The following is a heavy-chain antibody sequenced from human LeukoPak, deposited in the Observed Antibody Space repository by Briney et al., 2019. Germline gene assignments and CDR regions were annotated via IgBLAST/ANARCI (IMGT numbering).Heavy chain of an antibody. Sequence: SETLSLTCTVSGGSISTYYWSWIRQPPGKGLEWIGYIYYSGNTNCNPSLKSRVTISIDTSKNQFSLKLSSVTAADTAVYYCARVGSGSFDYWGQGTLVTVSS. D-gene: IGHD3-10*01. CDR2: IYYSGNT. J-gene: IGHJ4*02. CDR3: ARVGSGSFDY. CDR1: GGSISTYY. V-gene: IGHV4-59*01.